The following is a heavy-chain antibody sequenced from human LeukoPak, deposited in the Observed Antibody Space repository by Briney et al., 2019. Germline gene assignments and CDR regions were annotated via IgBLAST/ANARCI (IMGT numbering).Heavy chain of an antibody. CDR3: SRRDEKRGVFDF. J-gene: IGHJ3*01. V-gene: IGHV3-33*01. Sequence: PGGSLRLSCVASGFTFSSYGMHWVRQAPGKGLEWVAGIWYDGVNKYYADSLKGRFTISRDNSKNTLYLQMNSLRAEDTAVYYCSRRDEKRGVFDFWGQGTMVTVSS. D-gene: IGHD5-24*01. CDR1: GFTFSSYG. CDR2: IWYDGVNK.